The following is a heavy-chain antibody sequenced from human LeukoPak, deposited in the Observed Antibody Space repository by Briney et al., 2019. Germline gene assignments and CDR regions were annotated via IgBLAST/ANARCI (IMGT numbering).Heavy chain of an antibody. CDR1: GFTFSSYW. Sequence: QPGGSLRLSCAASGFTFSSYWMHWVRQAPGKGLVWVSRVNSDGTGTTYADSVEGRFTISRDNAKNTVYLQMHSLRAEDTAIYYCIRTLIVATSLYMDVWGKGTTVTVSS. CDR3: IRTLIVATSLYMDV. J-gene: IGHJ6*03. D-gene: IGHD5-12*01. V-gene: IGHV3-74*01. CDR2: VNSDGTGT.